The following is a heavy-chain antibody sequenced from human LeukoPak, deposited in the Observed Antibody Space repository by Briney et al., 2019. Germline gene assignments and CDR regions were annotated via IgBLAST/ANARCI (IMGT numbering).Heavy chain of an antibody. CDR3: ARGRFRHTRIAARPIPNYYMDV. CDR1: GYTFTSYD. CDR2: MNPNSGNT. D-gene: IGHD6-6*01. V-gene: IGHV1-8*01. J-gene: IGHJ6*03. Sequence: GASVKVSCKASGYTFTSYDINWVRQATGQGLEWMGWMNPNSGNTGYAQKFQGRVTMTRNTSISTAYMELSSLRSEDTAVYYCARGRFRHTRIAARPIPNYYMDVWGKGTTVTVSS.